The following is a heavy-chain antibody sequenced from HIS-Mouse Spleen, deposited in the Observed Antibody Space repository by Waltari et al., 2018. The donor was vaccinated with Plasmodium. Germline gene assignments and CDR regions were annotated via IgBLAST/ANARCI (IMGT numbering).Heavy chain of an antibody. D-gene: IGHD6-13*01. V-gene: IGHV3-21*01. CDR1: GFTFSSYS. Sequence: EVQLVESGGGLVKPGGSLRLSCPASGFTFSSYSMKWVRQAPGKGLEWVSSISSSSSYIYYADSVKGRFTISRDNAKNSLYLQMNSLRAEDTAVYYCARDRSAAALLGYWGQGTLVTVSS. CDR2: ISSSSSYI. CDR3: ARDRSAAALLGY. J-gene: IGHJ4*02.